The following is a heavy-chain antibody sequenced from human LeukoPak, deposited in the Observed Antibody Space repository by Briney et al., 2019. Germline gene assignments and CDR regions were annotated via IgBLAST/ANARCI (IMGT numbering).Heavy chain of an antibody. J-gene: IGHJ1*01. CDR3: ARHGFRVAPRH. CDR1: GGSFSGYY. Sequence: PSETLSLTCAVYGGSFSGYYWSWIRQPPGKGLEWIGEINHSGSTNYNPSLKSRVTISVDTSKNQFSLRLSSVTAADTAVYYCARHGFRVAPRHWGQGTLVTVSS. V-gene: IGHV4-34*01. CDR2: INHSGST. D-gene: IGHD3-10*01.